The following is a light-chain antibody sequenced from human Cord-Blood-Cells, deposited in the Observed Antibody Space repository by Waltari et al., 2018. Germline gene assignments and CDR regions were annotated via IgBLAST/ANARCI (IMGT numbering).Light chain of an antibody. Sequence: DIQMTQSPSSLSASVGDSITITCRASQSISSYLNWYQQKPGKAPKLLIYAASSLQSGVPSRFSGSGSGTDFTLTISSLQPEDFATYYCQQSYSTPRTCGQGTKVEIK. J-gene: IGKJ1*01. CDR3: QQSYSTPRT. CDR1: QSISSY. V-gene: IGKV1-39*01. CDR2: AAS.